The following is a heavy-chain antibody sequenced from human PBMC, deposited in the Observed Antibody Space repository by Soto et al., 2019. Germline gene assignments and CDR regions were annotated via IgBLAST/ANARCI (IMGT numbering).Heavy chain of an antibody. CDR3: AKGYSSGPYYFDY. D-gene: IGHD6-19*01. J-gene: IGHJ4*02. V-gene: IGHV3-23*01. Sequence: PGGSLRLSCAASGVTFSSYSMSWVRQAPGKGLEWVSAISGSGGSTYYADSVKGRFTISRDNSKNTLYLQMNSLRAEDTAVYYCAKGYSSGPYYFDYWGQGTLVTVSS. CDR1: GVTFSSYS. CDR2: ISGSGGST.